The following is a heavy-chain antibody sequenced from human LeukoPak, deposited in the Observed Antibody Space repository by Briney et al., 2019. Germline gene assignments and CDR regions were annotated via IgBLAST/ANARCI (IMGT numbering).Heavy chain of an antibody. V-gene: IGHV1-2*02. Sequence: ASVKVSCKASGYTFTDYYMHWVRQAPGQGLEWMGWITPNSGATNYAQKFQGRVTMTRDTSISTAYMELSRLRSDDTAVYYCAYLRDGYNYYFDYRGQGTLVTVSS. D-gene: IGHD5-24*01. CDR1: GYTFTDYY. J-gene: IGHJ4*02. CDR2: ITPNSGAT. CDR3: AYLRDGYNYYFDY.